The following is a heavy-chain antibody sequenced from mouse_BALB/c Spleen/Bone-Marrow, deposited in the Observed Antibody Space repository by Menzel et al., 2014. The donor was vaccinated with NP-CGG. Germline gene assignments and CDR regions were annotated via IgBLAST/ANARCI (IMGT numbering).Heavy chain of an antibody. Sequence: QVQLKQSGAELVRPGASVKVSCKAPGYTSINYWINWVRQRPGQGLEWIGNIYPSDSYTNYNQKFKDKATLTVDKSSSTAYMQLSSPTSEDSAVYYCTRMYYNYYAMDYWGQGTSVTVSS. CDR2: IYPSDSYT. CDR3: TRMYYNYYAMDY. J-gene: IGHJ4*01. V-gene: IGHV1S126*01. CDR1: GYTSINYW. D-gene: IGHD1-3*01.